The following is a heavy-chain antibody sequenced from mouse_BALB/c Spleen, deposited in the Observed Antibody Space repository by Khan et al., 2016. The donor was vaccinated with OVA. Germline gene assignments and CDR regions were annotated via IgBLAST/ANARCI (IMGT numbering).Heavy chain of an antibody. CDR3: AREGAYYRSDGWFAC. Sequence: QVQLQQSGAELARPGASVKMSCKASGYTFTSYTMHWVKQRPGQGLEWIGYIYPSNDYTNYNQRFKDKATLTADKSSSTAYMQLSSLTSEDSAVYYCAREGAYYRSDGWFACWGQGTLVTVSA. CDR1: GYTFTSYT. CDR2: IYPSNDYT. V-gene: IGHV1-4*01. D-gene: IGHD2-14*01. J-gene: IGHJ3*01.